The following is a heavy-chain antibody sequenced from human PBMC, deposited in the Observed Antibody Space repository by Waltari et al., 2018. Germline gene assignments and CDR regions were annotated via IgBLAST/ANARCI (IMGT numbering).Heavy chain of an antibody. CDR3: ARDGNGGGV. CDR2: IYSGGST. J-gene: IGHJ6*02. V-gene: IGHV3-66*01. CDR1: GFTVGNNY. Sequence: EVQLVESGGGLVQPGGSLRLSCTASGFTVGNNYMNWVRQAPGKGLGWVSLIYSGGSTYYADSVKGRFTISRDSSKNTLYLQMNSLRAEDSAVYYCARDGNGGGVWGRGTTVTVSS. D-gene: IGHD3-16*01.